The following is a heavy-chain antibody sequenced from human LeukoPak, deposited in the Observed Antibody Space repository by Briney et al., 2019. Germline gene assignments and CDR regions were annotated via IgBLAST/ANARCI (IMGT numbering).Heavy chain of an antibody. J-gene: IGHJ4*02. CDR1: GYTLTELS. CDR2: FDPEDGET. V-gene: IGHV1-24*01. D-gene: IGHD3-9*01. Sequence: AAVTVSFKVSGYTLTELSMHWVRQAPGKGLEWMGGFDPEDGETIYSQKFQGRVTMTEDTSTDTAYMELSSLRSEDTALYYCAKDKGYDILTGYPFDYWGQGTLVTVSS. CDR3: AKDKGYDILTGYPFDY.